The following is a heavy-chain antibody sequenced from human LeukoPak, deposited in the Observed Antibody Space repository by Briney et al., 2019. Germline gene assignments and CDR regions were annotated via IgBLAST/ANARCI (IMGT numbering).Heavy chain of an antibody. V-gene: IGHV1-18*01. CDR3: ARTDYYYYYMDV. CDR2: ISAYNGNT. J-gene: IGHJ6*03. CDR1: GYTFTSYG. Sequence: ASVKVSCKASGYTFTSYGISWMRQAPGQGLEWMGWISAYNGNTNYAQKLQGRVTMTTDTSTSTAYMELRSLRSDDTAVYYCARTDYYYYYMDVWGKGTTVTISS.